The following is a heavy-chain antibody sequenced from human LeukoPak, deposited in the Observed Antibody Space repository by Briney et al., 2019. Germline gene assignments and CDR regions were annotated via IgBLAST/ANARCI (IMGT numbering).Heavy chain of an antibody. CDR2: IRSKANSYAT. D-gene: IGHD3-10*01. V-gene: IGHV3-73*01. Sequence: GGSLRLSCAASGFTFSGSAMHWVRQASGKGLEWVGRIRSKANSYATAYAASVKGRFTISRDDSKNTAYLQMNSLKTEDTAVYYCTRLVTMVPGPTSYYYYYYMDVWGKGTTVTVSS. CDR3: TRLVTMVPGPTSYYYYYYMDV. CDR1: GFTFSGSA. J-gene: IGHJ6*03.